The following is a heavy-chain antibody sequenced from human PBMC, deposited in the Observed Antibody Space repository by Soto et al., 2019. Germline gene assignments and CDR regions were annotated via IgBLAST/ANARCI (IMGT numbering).Heavy chain of an antibody. V-gene: IGHV4-31*03. CDR1: GGSISSGGYY. D-gene: IGHD3-10*01. CDR3: ARVRGLTAYYYYMDV. CDR2: IYYSGST. Sequence: SETLSLTCTVSGGSISSGGYYWSWIRQHPGKGLEWIGYIYYSGSTYYNPSLKSRVTISVDTSKNQFSLKLSSVTAADTAVYYCARVRGLTAYYYYMDVWGKGTTVTVSS. J-gene: IGHJ6*03.